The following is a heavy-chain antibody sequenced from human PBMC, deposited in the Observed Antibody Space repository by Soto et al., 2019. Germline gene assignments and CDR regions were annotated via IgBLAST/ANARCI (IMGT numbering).Heavy chain of an antibody. Sequence: PGGSLRLSCAAPGFTVSSNYMSWVRQAPGKGLEWVSVIYSGGSTYYADSVKGRFTISRDNSKNTLYLQMNSLRAEDTAVYYCARDRRLLWFGESYFDYWGQGTLVTVSS. J-gene: IGHJ4*02. CDR2: IYSGGST. D-gene: IGHD3-10*01. V-gene: IGHV3-66*01. CDR1: GFTVSSNY. CDR3: ARDRRLLWFGESYFDY.